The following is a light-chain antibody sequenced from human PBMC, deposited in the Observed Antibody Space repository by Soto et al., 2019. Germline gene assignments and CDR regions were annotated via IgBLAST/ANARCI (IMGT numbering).Light chain of an antibody. CDR3: QHYNNWPPWT. CDR2: VAS. J-gene: IGKJ1*01. CDR1: QSVSSDN. Sequence: EIVLTQSPGTLSLSPGERATLSCRASQSVSSDNLAWYQQKPGQAPRLLISVASSRATGIPARFSGSGSGTEFTLTISSLQSEDFAVYYCQHYNNWPPWTFGQGTKVDIK. V-gene: IGKV3-15*01.